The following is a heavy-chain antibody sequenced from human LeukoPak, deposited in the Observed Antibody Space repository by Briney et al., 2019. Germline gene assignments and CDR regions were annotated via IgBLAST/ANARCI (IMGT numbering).Heavy chain of an antibody. V-gene: IGHV3-21*01. D-gene: IGHD6-13*01. CDR1: GFTFSSYS. Sequence: GGSLRLSCEASGFTFSSYSMNWVRQAPGKGLEWVSSISASSTYIYYADSVKGRFTISRDSAKNSLYLQMNSLRAEDTAVYYCARDRGYSSSWGIDYWGQGPLVTVSS. CDR2: ISASSTYI. CDR3: ARDRGYSSSWGIDY. J-gene: IGHJ4*02.